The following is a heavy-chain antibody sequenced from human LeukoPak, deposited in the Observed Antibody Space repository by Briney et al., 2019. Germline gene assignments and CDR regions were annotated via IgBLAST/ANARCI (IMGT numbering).Heavy chain of an antibody. D-gene: IGHD3-22*01. J-gene: IGHJ4*02. CDR1: GFTFSSYG. CDR3: AKGDSSGYYVYYFDY. Sequence: PGRSLRLSCAASGFTFSSYGMHWVRQAPGKGLEWVAVISYVGSNKYYADSVKGRFTISRDNSKNTLYLQMNSLRAEDTAVYYCAKGDSSGYYVYYFDYWGQGTLVTVSS. V-gene: IGHV3-30*18. CDR2: ISYVGSNK.